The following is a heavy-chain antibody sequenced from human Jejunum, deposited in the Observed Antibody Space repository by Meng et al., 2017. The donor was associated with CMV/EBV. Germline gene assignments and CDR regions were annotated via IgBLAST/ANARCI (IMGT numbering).Heavy chain of an antibody. CDR3: ARGPGASTREGFDY. J-gene: IGHJ4*02. CDR1: GGYINNYY. Sequence: QVPLQESGPGLVKTSETLSLTCTVSGGYINNYYWSWIRQSAGKGLEWIGRFYSSDTYNYHPSLNSRVTMSLDTSKNQFSLNLRSVTAADTAIYYCARGPGASTREGFDYWGLGTLVTVSS. CDR2: FYSSDTY. V-gene: IGHV4-4*07. D-gene: IGHD1-26*01.